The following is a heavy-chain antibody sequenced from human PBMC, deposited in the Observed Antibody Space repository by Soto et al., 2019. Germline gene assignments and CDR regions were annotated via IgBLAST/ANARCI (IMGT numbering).Heavy chain of an antibody. V-gene: IGHV4-39*01. Sequence: SETLSLTCTVSGGSISSSSYYWGWIRQPPGKGLEWIGSIYYSGSTYYNPSLKSRVTISVDTSKNQFSLKLSSVTAADTAVYYCARLKSLWPRGYYFDYWGQGTLVTVSS. CDR3: ARLKSLWPRGYYFDY. CDR1: GGSISSSSYY. D-gene: IGHD5-18*01. CDR2: IYYSGST. J-gene: IGHJ4*02.